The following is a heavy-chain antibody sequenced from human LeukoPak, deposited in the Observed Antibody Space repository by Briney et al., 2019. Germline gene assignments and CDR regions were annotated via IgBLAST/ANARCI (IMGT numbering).Heavy chain of an antibody. CDR1: GFTFSSYA. CDR2: ISGSGGST. D-gene: IGHD2-2*01. J-gene: IGHJ4*02. V-gene: IGHV3-23*01. CDR3: ARDFPQTYALDY. Sequence: GGSLRLSCAASGFTFSSYAMSWVRQAPGKGLEWVSAISGSGGSTYYADSVKGRFTISRDNAKNSLYLQMNSLRAEDTAVYYCARDFPQTYALDYWGQGTLVAVSS.